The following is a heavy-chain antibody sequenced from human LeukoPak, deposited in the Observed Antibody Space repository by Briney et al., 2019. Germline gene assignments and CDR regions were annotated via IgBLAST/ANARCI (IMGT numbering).Heavy chain of an antibody. J-gene: IGHJ4*02. CDR1: GGSISSYY. D-gene: IGHD6-19*01. Sequence: SETLSLTCTVSGGSISSYYWSWIRQPPGKGLEWIGYIYYSGSTNYNPSLKSRVTISVDTCKNQFSLKLSSVTAADTAVYYCARQSYSSGWYFDYWGQGTLVTVSS. V-gene: IGHV4-59*08. CDR2: IYYSGST. CDR3: ARQSYSSGWYFDY.